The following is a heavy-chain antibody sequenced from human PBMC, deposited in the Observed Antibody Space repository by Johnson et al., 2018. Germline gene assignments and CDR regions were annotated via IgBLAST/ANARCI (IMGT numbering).Heavy chain of an antibody. CDR3: ARDLGYNWNEEVDP. D-gene: IGHD1-20*01. V-gene: IGHV1-69*01. CDR2: IVPIFGTG. Sequence: QVQLVQSGAEVKKPGSSVKVSCKASGGTFSSYTISWVRQAPGQGIAWMGGIVPIFGTGNYEQKFGGRVTSTADESTSTFYMELSSLRSEDTAVYYCARDLGYNWNEEVDPWGQGTLVIVSS. CDR1: GGTFSSYT. J-gene: IGHJ5*02.